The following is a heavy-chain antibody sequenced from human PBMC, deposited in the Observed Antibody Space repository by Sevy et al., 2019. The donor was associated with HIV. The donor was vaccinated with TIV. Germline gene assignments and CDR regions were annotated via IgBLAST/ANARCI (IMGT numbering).Heavy chain of an antibody. V-gene: IGHV4-59*08. J-gene: IGHJ4*02. D-gene: IGHD1-26*01. Sequence: PWQTLSLTCTVSGGSITSLYWNWIRQPPGKGLEWIANIYYNGHINYNPSLKSRVTLSLDTSKNQFSLRLSSVTAADTAMYYCAGENAWGRGYSWGQGTLVTVSS. CDR1: GGSITSLY. CDR3: AGENAWGRGYS. CDR2: IYYNGHI.